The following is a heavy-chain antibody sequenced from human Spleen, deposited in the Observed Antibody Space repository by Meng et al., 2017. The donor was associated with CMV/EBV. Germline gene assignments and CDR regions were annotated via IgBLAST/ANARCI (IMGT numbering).Heavy chain of an antibody. J-gene: IGHJ4*02. V-gene: IGHV3-30*02. CDR2: IRYDGSNK. D-gene: IGHD2-8*01. Sequence: GGSLRLSCAASGFTFSNYSMNWVRQAPGKGLEWVAFIRYDGSNKYYADSVKGRFTISRDNSKNTLYLQMNSLRAEDTAVYYCAIAPGILMVYAIYYWGQGTLVTVSS. CDR1: GFTFSNYS. CDR3: AIAPGILMVYAIYY.